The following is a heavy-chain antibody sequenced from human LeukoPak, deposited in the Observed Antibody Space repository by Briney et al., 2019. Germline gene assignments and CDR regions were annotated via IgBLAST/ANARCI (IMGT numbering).Heavy chain of an antibody. Sequence: GGSLRLSGAAPGVAFSDYYVSWVRQAPGQGLQWVSYITSGGSTIYGADSVKGRFTISRDNAKNSLYLQMNSLRAEDTAVYYCARDILGATGVGAFDMWGQGTMVTVSS. V-gene: IGHV3-11*04. CDR3: ARDILGATGVGAFDM. CDR1: GVAFSDYY. D-gene: IGHD1-26*01. CDR2: ITSGGSTI. J-gene: IGHJ3*02.